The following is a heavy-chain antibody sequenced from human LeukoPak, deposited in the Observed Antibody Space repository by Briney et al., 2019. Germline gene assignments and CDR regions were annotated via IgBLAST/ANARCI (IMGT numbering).Heavy chain of an antibody. CDR1: GLSISDXX. CDR3: ARDRGYAMDV. V-gene: IGHV3-53*01. Sequence: GGSLRLPCAAXGLSISDXXXXXXXXAXGKXXXWVSIXHSGGNIYYXXXVKXRFTIXXXXXKNTLYLQMNSLRAEDTAVYYCARDRGYAMDVWGQGTTVTVSS. J-gene: IGHJ6*02. D-gene: IGHD1-1*01. CDR2: XHSGGNI.